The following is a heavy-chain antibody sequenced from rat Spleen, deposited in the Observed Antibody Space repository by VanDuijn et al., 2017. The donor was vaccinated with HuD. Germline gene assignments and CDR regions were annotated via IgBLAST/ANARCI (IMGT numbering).Heavy chain of an antibody. Sequence: QVQLKESGPGLVQPSQTLSLTCTVAGFSLTSYNVHWVRQPPGKGLEWMGVIWSNGGTDYNSAIKSRQSISRDTSKSQVFLQRNSLQTEDTAMYFCARGGTIAAIFDYWGQGVMVTVSS. CDR1: GFSLTSYN. D-gene: IGHD1-2*01. CDR3: ARGGTIAAIFDY. V-gene: IGHV2-41*01. CDR2: IWSNGGT. J-gene: IGHJ2*01.